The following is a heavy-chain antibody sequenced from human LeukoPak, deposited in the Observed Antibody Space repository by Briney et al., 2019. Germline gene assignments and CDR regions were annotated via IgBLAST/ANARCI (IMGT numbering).Heavy chain of an antibody. CDR2: IYPGDSDT. V-gene: IGHV5-51*01. CDR3: ARAHEEYYYDSSGYRYFDY. CDR1: GYSFTSYW. D-gene: IGHD3-22*01. J-gene: IGHJ4*02. Sequence: GESLKISCKGSGYSFTSYWIGWVRQMPGKGLEWMGIIYPGDSDTRYSPSFQGQVTISADKSISTAYLQWSSLKASDTAMYYCARAHEEYYYDSSGYRYFDYWGQGTLVTVSS.